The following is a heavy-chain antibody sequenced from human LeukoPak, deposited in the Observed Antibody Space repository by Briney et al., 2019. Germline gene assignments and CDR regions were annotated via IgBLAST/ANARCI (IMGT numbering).Heavy chain of an antibody. J-gene: IGHJ4*02. Sequence: GESLKISCKGSGYSFTSYWIGWVRQMPGKGLEWMGIIYPGDSDTRYSPSFQGQVTISADKSISAAYLQWSSLKASDTAMCYCASVYRSSSGGGYFDYWGQGTLVTVSS. CDR3: ASVYRSSSGGGYFDY. D-gene: IGHD6-6*01. V-gene: IGHV5-51*01. CDR2: IYPGDSDT. CDR1: GYSFTSYW.